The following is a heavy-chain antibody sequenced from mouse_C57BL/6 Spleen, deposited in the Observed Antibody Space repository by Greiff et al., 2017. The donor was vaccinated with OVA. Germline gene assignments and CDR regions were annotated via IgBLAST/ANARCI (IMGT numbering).Heavy chain of an antibody. CDR2: IDPANGNT. CDR1: GFIITNPY. Sequence: VQLQQSVAELVRPGASVKLSCTASGFIITNPYMPWVKQRPEQGLEWIGRIDPANGNTKYAPKFQGKATITADTSSNTAYLQLSSLTSEDTAIYYCARPITTAEGAMDYWGQGTSVTVSS. V-gene: IGHV14-3*01. CDR3: ARPITTAEGAMDY. J-gene: IGHJ4*01. D-gene: IGHD1-2*01.